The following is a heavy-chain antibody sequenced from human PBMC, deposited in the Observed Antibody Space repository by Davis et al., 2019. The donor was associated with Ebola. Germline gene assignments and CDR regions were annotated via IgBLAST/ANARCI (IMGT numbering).Heavy chain of an antibody. CDR1: GFTFSDHY. J-gene: IGHJ6*02. CDR3: ARTRFGIAVAGTEYYYGMDV. V-gene: IGHV3-72*01. Sequence: PGGSLRLSCAASGFTFSDHYMDWVRQAPGKGLEWVGRTRNKANSYTTEYAASVKGRFTISRDDSKNSLYLQMNSLKTEDTAVYYCARTRFGIAVAGTEYYYGMDVWGQGTTVTVSS. D-gene: IGHD6-19*01. CDR2: TRNKANSYTT.